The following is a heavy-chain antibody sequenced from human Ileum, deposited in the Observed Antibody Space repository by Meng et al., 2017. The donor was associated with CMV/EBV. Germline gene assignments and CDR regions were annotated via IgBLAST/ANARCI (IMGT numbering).Heavy chain of an antibody. Sequence: GGFLRLSCAAFGFISSNYSMTWVRQGPGKGLEWVSYISSGGTYIHYTDSVKGRFTISRDDAKNVLYLQMNSLRVEDTAVYYCAREPPDRTDGSSIPVSDYWGQGTLVTVSS. CDR2: ISSGGTYI. CDR3: AREPPDRTDGSSIPVSDY. D-gene: IGHD3-22*01. V-gene: IGHV3-21*05. J-gene: IGHJ4*02. CDR1: GFISSNYS.